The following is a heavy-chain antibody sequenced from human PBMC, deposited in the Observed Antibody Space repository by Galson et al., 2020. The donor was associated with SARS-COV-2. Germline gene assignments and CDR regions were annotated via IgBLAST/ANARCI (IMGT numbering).Heavy chain of an antibody. CDR2: INHSGST. CDR3: ARGAIAVAGIGVCYDFGMDV. V-gene: IGHV4-34*01. J-gene: IGHJ6*02. CDR1: GGSFSGYY. D-gene: IGHD6-19*01. Sequence: SETLSLTCAVYGGSFSGYYWSWIRQPPGKGLEWIGEINHSGSTNYNPSLKRRVTISVDTSKNQFSLKLSSVTAADTAVYYCARGAIAVAGIGVCYDFGMDVWGQGTTFTVSS.